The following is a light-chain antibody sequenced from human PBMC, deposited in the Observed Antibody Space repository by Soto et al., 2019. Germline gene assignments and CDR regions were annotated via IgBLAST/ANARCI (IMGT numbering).Light chain of an antibody. V-gene: IGKV2-28*01. CDR1: ESLLHSNGYNY. Sequence: DVVMTQSPLSLHVTPGEPASISCSSSESLLHSNGYNYLDWYLQKPGQYPKLLIYLGSNRASGVPDRFSGSGSGTDFTLKISRVEAEDVGVYYCMQALQHPTFGQGTRLEIK. J-gene: IGKJ5*01. CDR3: MQALQHPT. CDR2: LGS.